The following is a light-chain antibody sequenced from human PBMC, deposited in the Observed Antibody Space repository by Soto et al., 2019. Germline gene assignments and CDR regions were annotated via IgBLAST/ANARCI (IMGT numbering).Light chain of an antibody. V-gene: IGKV4-1*01. CDR2: WAS. J-gene: IGKJ1*01. CDR1: QSVLDSSSGKSD. CDR3: QQYYHLWS. Sequence: SCKSSQSVLDSSSGKSDLAWYQQKLGQPPRLLIYWASTRESGVPDRFSAGGSGADFTLTISSLEAEDVAIYYCQQYYHLWSFGQGTKVEIK.